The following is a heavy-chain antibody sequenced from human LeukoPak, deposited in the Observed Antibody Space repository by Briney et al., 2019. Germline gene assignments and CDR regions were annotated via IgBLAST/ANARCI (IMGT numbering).Heavy chain of an antibody. V-gene: IGHV4-31*03. CDR3: ASLGYCSGGSCYRDY. D-gene: IGHD2-15*01. J-gene: IGHJ4*02. CDR2: IYYSGST. Sequence: SETLSLTCTVSGGSISSGGYYWSWIRQHPGKGLEWIGYIYYSGSTYYNPSLKSRVTISVDTSKNQFSLKLTSVTAADTAVYYCASLGYCSGGSCYRDYWGQGTLVTVSS. CDR1: GGSISSGGYY.